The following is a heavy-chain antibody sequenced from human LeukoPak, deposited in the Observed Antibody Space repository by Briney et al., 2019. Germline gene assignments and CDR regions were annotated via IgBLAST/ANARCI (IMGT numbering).Heavy chain of an antibody. D-gene: IGHD3-9*01. Sequence: PGGSLRLSCAASGFTFSSYAMSWVRQAPGKGLEWFSAIRVSGGSTYYADSVKGRFTISRDNSKNTLYLQMNSLRAEDTAVYYCAKLYYDILTGYSFFWEQPGPLTGLDYWGQGTLVTVSS. J-gene: IGHJ4*02. CDR3: AKLYYDILTGYSFFWEQPGPLTGLDY. CDR2: IRVSGGST. V-gene: IGHV3-23*01. CDR1: GFTFSSYA.